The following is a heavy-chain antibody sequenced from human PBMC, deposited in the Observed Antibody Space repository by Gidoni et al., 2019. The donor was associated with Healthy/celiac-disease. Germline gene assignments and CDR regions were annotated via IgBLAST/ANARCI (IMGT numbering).Heavy chain of an antibody. J-gene: IGHJ6*02. V-gene: IGHV3-33*01. Sequence: QVQLVESGGGVVQPGRSLRLSCAASGFTFSSYGMHWVRQAPGKGLEWVAVIWYDGSNKYYADSVKGRFTISRDNSKNTLYLQMNSLRAEDTAVYYCARVLRFNDHYYYYGMDVWGQGTTVTVSS. CDR3: ARVLRFNDHYYYYGMDV. CDR1: GFTFSSYG. D-gene: IGHD3-3*01. CDR2: IWYDGSNK.